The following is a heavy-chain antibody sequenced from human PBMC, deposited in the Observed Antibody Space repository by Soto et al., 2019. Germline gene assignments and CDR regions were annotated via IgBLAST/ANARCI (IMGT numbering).Heavy chain of an antibody. J-gene: IGHJ4*02. CDR3: ARECSISVAAPGY. V-gene: IGHV3-30-3*01. Sequence: QVQLVESGGGVVQPGRSLRLSCAASGFTLSSYTMHWVRQAPGKGLEWVAGISNDGSNKDYADSVKGRFTTYRDNSKNTLHLQMNSLRAEDTAVYYCARECSISVAAPGYWGQGTLVTVSS. D-gene: IGHD6-19*01. CDR2: ISNDGSNK. CDR1: GFTLSSYT.